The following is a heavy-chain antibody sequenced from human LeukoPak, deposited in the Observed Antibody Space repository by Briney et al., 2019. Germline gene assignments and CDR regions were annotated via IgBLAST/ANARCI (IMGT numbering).Heavy chain of an antibody. CDR1: GFTFRSYD. V-gene: IGHV3-48*03. D-gene: IGHD5-18*01. CDR3: ARDLVQLWSKDY. J-gene: IGHJ4*02. Sequence: GGSLRLSCAASGFTFRSYDMNWVRQAPGKGLEWVSYISTTSSHIYYADSVKGRFTISRDNAKNSLYLQMNSLRVEDTAVYNCARDLVQLWSKDYWGQGTLVTVSS. CDR2: ISTTSSHI.